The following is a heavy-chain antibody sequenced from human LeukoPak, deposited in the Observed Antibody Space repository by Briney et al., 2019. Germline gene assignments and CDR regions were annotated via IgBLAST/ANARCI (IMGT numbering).Heavy chain of an antibody. CDR1: GGSINSY. CDR3: ARDPGTTGEVKFDP. V-gene: IGHV4-4*07. Sequence: PSETLSLTCTVSGGSINSYWSWIRQPAGKGLEWIGRISGSGTITYNPALQSRLSISIDTSKNQCSLKLMSVTAAHTAVYYCARDPGTTGEVKFDPWGQGTLVTVSS. J-gene: IGHJ5*02. D-gene: IGHD4-17*01. CDR2: ISGSGTI.